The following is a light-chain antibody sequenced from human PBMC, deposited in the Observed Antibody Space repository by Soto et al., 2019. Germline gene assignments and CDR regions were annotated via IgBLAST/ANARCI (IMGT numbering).Light chain of an antibody. CDR2: GAS. CDR1: QSVDSN. Sequence: EIVMTQSPATLAVSPGERATLSCRASQSVDSNLAWYQQKHGQAPRLLIYGASTRATGIPARFSGSGSGTEFTLTISSLQSEDFAVYYCQQYNNWPKTFGQGTKVEIK. V-gene: IGKV3-15*01. J-gene: IGKJ1*01. CDR3: QQYNNWPKT.